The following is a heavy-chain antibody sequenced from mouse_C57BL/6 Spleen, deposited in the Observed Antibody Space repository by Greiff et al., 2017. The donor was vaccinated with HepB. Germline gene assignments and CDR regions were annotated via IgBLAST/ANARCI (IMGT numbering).Heavy chain of an antibody. CDR1: GYTFTDYY. V-gene: IGHV1-19*01. CDR2: INPYNGGT. CDR3: AKGDMRGNYWYFDV. Sequence: EVQLQQSGPVLVKPGASVKMSCKASGYTFTDYYMNWVKQSHGKSLEWIGVINPYNGGTSYNQKFKGKATLTVDKSSSTAYMELNSLTSEDSAVYYCAKGDMRGNYWYFDVWGTGTTVTVSS. D-gene: IGHD2-1*01. J-gene: IGHJ1*03.